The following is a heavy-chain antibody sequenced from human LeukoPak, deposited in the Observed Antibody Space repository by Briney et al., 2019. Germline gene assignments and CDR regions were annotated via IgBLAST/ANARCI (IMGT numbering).Heavy chain of an antibody. V-gene: IGHV4-34*01. Sequence: SETLSLTCAVYGGSFSGYYWSWIRQPPGKGLEWIGEINHSGSTNYNPSLKSRVAISVDTSKNQFSLKLSSVTAADTAVYYCARRDHFYDSSGYYSFDYWGQGTLVTVSS. CDR1: GGSFSGYY. CDR3: ARRDHFYDSSGYYSFDY. CDR2: INHSGST. J-gene: IGHJ4*02. D-gene: IGHD3-22*01.